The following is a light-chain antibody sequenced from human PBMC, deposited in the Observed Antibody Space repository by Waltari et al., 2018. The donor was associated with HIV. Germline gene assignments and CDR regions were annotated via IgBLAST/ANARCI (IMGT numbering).Light chain of an antibody. CDR3: SAYTSGTTWV. V-gene: IGLV2-14*01. CDR1: SSDIGGYNY. CDR2: EVS. Sequence: QSALTQPASVSGSPGQSITISCTGTSSDIGGYNYVSWHQHHPGRATKLIIFEVSNRPSGVSNRFSGSKSGNTASRIISGLLAEDDADYYCSAYTSGTTWVFGGGTKLTVL. J-gene: IGLJ3*02.